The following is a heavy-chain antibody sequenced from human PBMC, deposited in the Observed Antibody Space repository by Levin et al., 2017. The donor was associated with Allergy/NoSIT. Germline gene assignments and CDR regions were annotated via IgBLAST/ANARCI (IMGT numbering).Heavy chain of an antibody. Sequence: SETLSLTCTVSGGSINNYYWSWIRQPPGKGLEWIAYMYYSGSTNYNPSLKSRVTMSVDTSKNQFSLRLSSVTAADTAVYYCARNGFYGSGSTDAFDIWGQGTMVTVSS. J-gene: IGHJ3*02. D-gene: IGHD3-10*01. CDR2: MYYSGST. CDR1: GGSINNYY. V-gene: IGHV4-59*01. CDR3: ARNGFYGSGSTDAFDI.